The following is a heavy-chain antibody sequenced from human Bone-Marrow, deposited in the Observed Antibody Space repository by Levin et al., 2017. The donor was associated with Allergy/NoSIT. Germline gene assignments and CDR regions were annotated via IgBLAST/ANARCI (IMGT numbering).Heavy chain of an antibody. Sequence: GGSLRLSCAASGFTFDDYAMHWVRQAPGKGLEWVSGISWNSGSIGYADSVKGRFTISRDNAKNSLYLQMNSLRAEDTALYYCAKGPGAALRFAFDIWGQGTMVTVSS. J-gene: IGHJ3*02. D-gene: IGHD1-26*01. V-gene: IGHV3-9*01. CDR1: GFTFDDYA. CDR2: ISWNSGSI. CDR3: AKGPGAALRFAFDI.